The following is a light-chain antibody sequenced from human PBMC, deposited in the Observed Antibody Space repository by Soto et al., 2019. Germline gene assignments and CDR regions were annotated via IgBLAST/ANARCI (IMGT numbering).Light chain of an antibody. CDR1: SSDVGGYNY. Sequence: QSALTQPASVSGSPGQSITISCTGTSSDVGGYNYVSWYQQHPGKAPKVMIYEVSNRPSGVSNRFCGSKSGNTASLAISGLQSEDEADYYCAVWDDSLNGLWVFGGGTKLTVL. CDR2: EVS. CDR3: AVWDDSLNGLWV. J-gene: IGLJ3*02. V-gene: IGLV2-14*01.